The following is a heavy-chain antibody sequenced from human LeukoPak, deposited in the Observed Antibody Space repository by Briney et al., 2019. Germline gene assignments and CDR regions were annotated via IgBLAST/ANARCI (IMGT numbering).Heavy chain of an antibody. CDR2: INHSGST. CDR1: GGSFSGYY. D-gene: IGHD2-21*02. CDR3: ARRAYCGGDCYSYYFDY. J-gene: IGHJ4*02. V-gene: IGHV4-34*01. Sequence: SETLSLTCAVYGGSFSGYYWSWIRQPPGKGLEWIGEINHSGSTNCNPSLKSRVTISVDTSKNQFSLKLSSVTAADTAVYYCARRAYCGGDCYSYYFDYWGQGTLVTVSS.